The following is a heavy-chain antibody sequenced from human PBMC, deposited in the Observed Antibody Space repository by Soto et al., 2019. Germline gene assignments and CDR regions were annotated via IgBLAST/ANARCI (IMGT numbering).Heavy chain of an antibody. V-gene: IGHV5-51*01. Sequence: PGESLKISCKGSGYSFTSYWIGWVRQMPGKGLEWMGIIYPGDSDTRYSPSFQGQVTISADKSISTAYLQWSSLKASDTATYYCARHEVIIDSYGSLDYWGQGTLVTVSS. CDR1: GYSFTSYW. CDR2: IYPGDSDT. J-gene: IGHJ4*02. CDR3: ARHEVIIDSYGSLDY. D-gene: IGHD5-18*01.